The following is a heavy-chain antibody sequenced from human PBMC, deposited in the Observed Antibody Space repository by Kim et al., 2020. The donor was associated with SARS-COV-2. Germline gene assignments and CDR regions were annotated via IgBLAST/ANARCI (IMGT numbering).Heavy chain of an antibody. Sequence: ASVKVSCKASGYTFINFYIHWVRQAPGQGLEWLGWINPNSGGTQYAQKFQDRVTMTRDTAINAAYMELSSLRSDDTAVYYCAREDCGGDCPPSEYYYYYGMDVWGQGTTVTVSS. CDR3: AREDCGGDCPPSEYYYYYGMDV. CDR1: GYTFINFY. CDR2: INPNSGGT. V-gene: IGHV1-2*02. J-gene: IGHJ6*02. D-gene: IGHD2-21*02.